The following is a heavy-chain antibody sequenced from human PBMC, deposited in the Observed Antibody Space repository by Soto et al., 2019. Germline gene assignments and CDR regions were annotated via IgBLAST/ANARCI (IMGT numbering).Heavy chain of an antibody. CDR1: GDSVSSNSAA. CDR2: TYYRSKWYN. J-gene: IGHJ4*01. CDR3: ARDGELAYCGGDCPYFDY. Sequence: SQTLSLTCAISGDSVSSNSAAWNWIRQSPSRGLEWLGRTYYRSKWYNDYAVSVKSRITINPDTSKNQFSLQLNSVTPEDTAVYYCARDGELAYCGGDCPYFDYWGQGTLVTVSS. V-gene: IGHV6-1*01. D-gene: IGHD2-21*01.